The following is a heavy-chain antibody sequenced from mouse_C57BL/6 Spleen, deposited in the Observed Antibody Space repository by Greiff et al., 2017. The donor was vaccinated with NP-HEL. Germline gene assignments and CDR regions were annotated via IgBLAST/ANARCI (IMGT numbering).Heavy chain of an antibody. J-gene: IGHJ4*01. CDR1: GFTFSSYA. Sequence: EVKLVESGGGLVKPGGSLKLSCAASGFTFSSYAMSWVRQTPEKRLEWVATISDGGSYTYYPDNVKGRFTISRDNAKNNLYLQMSHLKSEDTAMYYCARDRTGNAMDYWGQGTSVTVSS. CDR2: ISDGGSYT. CDR3: ARDRTGNAMDY. D-gene: IGHD4-1*01. V-gene: IGHV5-4*01.